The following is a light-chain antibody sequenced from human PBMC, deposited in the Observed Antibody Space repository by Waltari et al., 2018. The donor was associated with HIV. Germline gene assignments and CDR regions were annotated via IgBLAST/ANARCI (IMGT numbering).Light chain of an antibody. CDR2: RDN. J-gene: IGLJ3*02. CDR1: SANVVHT. V-gene: IGLV1-47*01. Sequence: QSVLPPQPSASGTPGQRVTIACSGSSANVVHTVTWYQQLPGTAPKVLIYRDNQRPSGVPDRFSGSRSGTSASLDVSGLRSEDEANYFCAAWDDILSGWVFGGGTKLTVL. CDR3: AAWDDILSGWV.